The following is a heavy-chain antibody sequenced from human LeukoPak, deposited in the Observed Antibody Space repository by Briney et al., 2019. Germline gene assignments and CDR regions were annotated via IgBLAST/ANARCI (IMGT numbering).Heavy chain of an antibody. Sequence: ASVKVSCKASGYTFTSYGISWVRQAPGQGLEWMGWISAYNGNTNYAQKLQGRVTMTTDTSTSTAYMELRSLRSDDTAVYYCARDWGLGYCSSTSCLHFDYWGQGTLVNVSS. CDR1: GYTFTSYG. CDR2: ISAYNGNT. J-gene: IGHJ4*02. CDR3: ARDWGLGYCSSTSCLHFDY. V-gene: IGHV1-18*01. D-gene: IGHD2-2*01.